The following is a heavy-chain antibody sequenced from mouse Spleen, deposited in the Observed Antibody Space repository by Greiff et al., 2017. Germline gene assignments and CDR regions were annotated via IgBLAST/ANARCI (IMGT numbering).Heavy chain of an antibody. CDR1: GFSLTSYG. CDR2: IWRGGST. J-gene: IGHJ3*01. D-gene: IGHD1-2*01. Sequence: QVQLKQSGPGLVQPSQSLSITCTVSGFSLTSYGVHWVRQSPGKGLEWLGVIWRGGSTDYNAAFISRLSITKDNSKSQVFFKMNSLQADDTAIYYCAKAVTTAGGFAYWGQGTLVTVSA. V-gene: IGHV2-5*01. CDR3: AKAVTTAGGFAY.